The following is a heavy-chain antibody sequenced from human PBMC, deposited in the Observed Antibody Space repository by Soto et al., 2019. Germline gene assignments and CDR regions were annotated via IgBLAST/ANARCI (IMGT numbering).Heavy chain of an antibody. D-gene: IGHD7-27*01. CDR3: TRANWYSEY. CDR1: GGSISNHY. CDR2: IYYNGNT. V-gene: IGHV4-59*11. Sequence: QVQLQESGPGLVKPSDTLSLTCTVSGGSISNHYWSWIRQPPGKGLEWIGYIYYNGNTNYNPSLKGRVTMSVGTSRNQLSLKLTSVTAADTAVYYCTRANWYSEYWGQGTLVTVSS. J-gene: IGHJ4*02.